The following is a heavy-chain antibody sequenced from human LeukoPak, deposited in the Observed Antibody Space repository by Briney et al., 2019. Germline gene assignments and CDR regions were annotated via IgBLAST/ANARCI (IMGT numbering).Heavy chain of an antibody. D-gene: IGHD5-18*01. CDR3: ARQGYSYGTDLGRQFDY. V-gene: IGHV5-51*01. Sequence: NRGESLQISCEGSGYSFTSYWIGWVRQVPGKGLEGMGIIYPGDSDTRYSPSFQGQVTISADKSISTAYLQWSSLKASDTAMYYCARQGYSYGTDLGRQFDYWGQGTLVTVSS. CDR2: IYPGDSDT. CDR1: GYSFTSYW. J-gene: IGHJ4*02.